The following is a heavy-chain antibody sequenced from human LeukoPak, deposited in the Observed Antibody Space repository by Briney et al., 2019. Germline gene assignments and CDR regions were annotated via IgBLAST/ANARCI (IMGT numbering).Heavy chain of an antibody. CDR1: GFTFSSYA. D-gene: IGHD3-22*01. CDR3: AKATYYYDSSGYYTLYYFDY. V-gene: IGHV3-23*01. CDR2: ISGSGGST. Sequence: PGGSLRLSCAASGFTFSSYAMSWVRQAPGKGLEWVSAISGSGGSTYYADSAKGRFTISRDNSKNTLYLQMNRLRAEDTAVYYCAKATYYYDSSGYYTLYYFDYWGQGTLVTVSS. J-gene: IGHJ4*02.